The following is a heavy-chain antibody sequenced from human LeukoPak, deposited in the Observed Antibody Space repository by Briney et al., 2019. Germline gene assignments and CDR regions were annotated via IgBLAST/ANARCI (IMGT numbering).Heavy chain of an antibody. J-gene: IGHJ4*02. Sequence: GESLKISCKTSGCLFTSYWIGWVRQLPGKGLEWMGIIYPSDSSTIYSPSFQGQVTISADKSITTAYLQWSSLKASDSAIYYCGRAGFDYWAQGTLVTVSS. D-gene: IGHD1-14*01. CDR1: GCLFTSYW. V-gene: IGHV5-51*01. CDR2: IYPSDSST. CDR3: GRAGFDY.